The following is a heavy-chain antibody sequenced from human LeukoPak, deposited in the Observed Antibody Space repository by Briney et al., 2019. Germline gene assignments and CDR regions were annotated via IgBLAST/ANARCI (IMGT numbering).Heavy chain of an antibody. CDR2: MNPTSGDT. CDR3: ARVVMKAFYYYYMDV. J-gene: IGHJ6*03. V-gene: IGHV1-8*01. Sequence: ASVKVSCKASGYTFSDYDVNWVRQAPGQGLEWMGWMNPTSGDTGYAQKFQGRVTMTRSKSRNTAYMELSRLRSEDTAVYFCARVVMKAFYYYYMDVWGKGTTIIISS. CDR1: GYTFSDYD. D-gene: IGHD2-21*01.